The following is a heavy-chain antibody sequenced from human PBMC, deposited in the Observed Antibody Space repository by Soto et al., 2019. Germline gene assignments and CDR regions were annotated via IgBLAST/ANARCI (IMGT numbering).Heavy chain of an antibody. CDR2: VIPIFGTA. J-gene: IGHJ3*02. CDR3: ARDQGYSYKRPNAFDI. D-gene: IGHD5-18*01. V-gene: IGHV1-69*13. Sequence: ASVKVSCKASGGTFSSYAISWVRQAPGQGLEWMGGVIPIFGTANYAQKFQGRVTITADESTSTAYMELSSLRSEDTAVYYCARDQGYSYKRPNAFDIWGQGTMVTVSS. CDR1: GGTFSSYA.